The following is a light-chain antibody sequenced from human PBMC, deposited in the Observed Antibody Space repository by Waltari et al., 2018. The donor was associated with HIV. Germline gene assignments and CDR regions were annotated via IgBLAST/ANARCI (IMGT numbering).Light chain of an antibody. CDR3: CSYGGTYNV. CDR2: EVS. V-gene: IGLV2-11*01. J-gene: IGLJ1*01. Sequence: QSALTQPRSVSGSPGQSVTISCTGTSSDVGGYNSVSSYQQHPGKAPKLLIYEVSKWPSGVPDRFSGSKSGNTASLTISGLRADDEADYYCCSYGGTYNVFGTGTKVTIL. CDR1: SSDVGGYNS.